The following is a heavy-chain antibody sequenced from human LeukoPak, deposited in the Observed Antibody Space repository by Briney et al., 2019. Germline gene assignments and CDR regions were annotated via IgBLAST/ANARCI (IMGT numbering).Heavy chain of an antibody. CDR3: ARDKGTLGGDS. J-gene: IGHJ4*02. V-gene: IGHV1-2*02. Sequence: ASVKVSCKASGYTFTAYYIHWVRQAPGPGLEWMGLINPNSGGTNYAQKFQGRVTMTRDTSISTAYMELSKLTSDDTAVYYYARDKGTLGGDSWGPGTLVTVSS. CDR1: GYTFTAYY. D-gene: IGHD3-16*01. CDR2: INPNSGGT.